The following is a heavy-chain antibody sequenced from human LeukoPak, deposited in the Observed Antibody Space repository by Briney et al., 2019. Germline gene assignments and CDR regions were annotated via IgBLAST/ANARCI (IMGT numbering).Heavy chain of an antibody. CDR3: ARDPPRIVVVVAATNYYGMDV. D-gene: IGHD2-15*01. J-gene: IGHJ6*02. V-gene: IGHV1-18*01. Sequence: ASVKVSCTASGYTFTSYGISWVRQAPGQGLEWMGWISAYNGNTNYAQKLQGRVTMTSDTSTSTAYMELRSLRSDDTAVYYCARDPPRIVVVVAATNYYGMDVWGQGTTVTVSS. CDR1: GYTFTSYG. CDR2: ISAYNGNT.